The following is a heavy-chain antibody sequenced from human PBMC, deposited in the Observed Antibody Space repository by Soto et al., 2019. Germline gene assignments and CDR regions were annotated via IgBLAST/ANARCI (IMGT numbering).Heavy chain of an antibody. CDR3: AKDLFPVAEDVPTPYFDY. V-gene: IGHV3-30*18. CDR1: GFTFSSYG. Sequence: VQLVESGGGLVQPGGSVRLSCIASGFTFSSYGMHWVRQAPGKGLEWVAVISYDGSNKYYADSVKGRFTISRDNSKNTLYLQMNSLRAEDTAVYYCAKDLFPVAEDVPTPYFDYWGQGTLVTVSS. CDR2: ISYDGSNK. D-gene: IGHD2-21*01. J-gene: IGHJ4*02.